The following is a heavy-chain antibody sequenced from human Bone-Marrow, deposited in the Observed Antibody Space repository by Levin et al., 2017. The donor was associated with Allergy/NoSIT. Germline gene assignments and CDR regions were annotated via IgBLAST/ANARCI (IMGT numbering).Heavy chain of an antibody. V-gene: IGHV3-9*01. Sequence: AGGSLRLSCAASGFTFGDYAMSWVRQGPGKGLEWVSGISWNSGGIGYADSVKGRFTISRDNANKYLYLEMNSLRPEDTALYYCASLQNFVRGRGIIIDYWGQGTLVTVSS. CDR2: ISWNSGGI. J-gene: IGHJ4*02. CDR3: ASLQNFVRGRGIIIDY. D-gene: IGHD3-10*01. CDR1: GFTFGDYA.